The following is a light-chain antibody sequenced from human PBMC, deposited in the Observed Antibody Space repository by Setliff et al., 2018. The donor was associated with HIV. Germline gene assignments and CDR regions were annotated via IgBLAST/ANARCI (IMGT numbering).Light chain of an antibody. CDR1: SSDRGSYHL. CDR3: CSYVAGSHYV. CDR2: EGS. V-gene: IGLV2-23*01. J-gene: IGLJ1*01. Sequence: QSVLTQPASVSGSPGQSITIPCTRTSSDRGSYHLVSWYQHHPGKAPKLMIYEGSQRPSGVSTRFSGSTSGDTASLTIAGLQAEDEADYYCCSYVAGSHYVFGTGTKVTV.